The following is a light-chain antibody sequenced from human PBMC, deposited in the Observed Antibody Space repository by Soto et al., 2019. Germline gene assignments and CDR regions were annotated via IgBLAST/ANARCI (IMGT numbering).Light chain of an antibody. V-gene: IGKV3-15*01. J-gene: IGKJ4*01. Sequence: EIVMTQSPASLSVSPGERATLSCRASQSVNSNLAWYQQKPGQAPRLLIYGASTRATDIPARFSGSGSGTEFSLTIGSLQSEDIAVYYCQQYNSWPPLTFGGGTKVEIK. CDR1: QSVNSN. CDR2: GAS. CDR3: QQYNSWPPLT.